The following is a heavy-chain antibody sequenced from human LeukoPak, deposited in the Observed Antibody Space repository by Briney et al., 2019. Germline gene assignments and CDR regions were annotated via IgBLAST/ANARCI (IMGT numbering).Heavy chain of an antibody. Sequence: GGSLRLSCAASGFTFSNYWTSWVRQAPGKGLEWVANIDQDGSVKYYVDSLKGRFTISRDNAKNSQYLQMNSLRAEDTAVYYCARSRWGSSGYYLDYWGQGTLVTVSS. D-gene: IGHD3-22*01. V-gene: IGHV3-7*04. J-gene: IGHJ4*02. CDR2: IDQDGSVK. CDR1: GFTFSNYW. CDR3: ARSRWGSSGYYLDY.